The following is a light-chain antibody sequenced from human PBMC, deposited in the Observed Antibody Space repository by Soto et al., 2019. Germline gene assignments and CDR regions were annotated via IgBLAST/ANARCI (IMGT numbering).Light chain of an antibody. CDR1: SSNIGAGYD. V-gene: IGLV1-40*01. Sequence: LTQPPSVSGAPGQRVTISCTGSSSNIGAGYDVHWYQQLPGTAPKLLIYGNSNRPSGVPDRFSGSKSGTSASLAITGLQAEDEADYYCQSYDSSLSGSVFGGGTKLTVL. J-gene: IGLJ2*01. CDR2: GNS. CDR3: QSYDSSLSGSV.